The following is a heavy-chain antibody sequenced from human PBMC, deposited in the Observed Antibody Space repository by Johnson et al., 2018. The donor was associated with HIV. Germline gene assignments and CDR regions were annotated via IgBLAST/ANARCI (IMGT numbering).Heavy chain of an antibody. Sequence: EQLVESGGGLVQPGRSLILSCTASGFTFGDHAITWVRQAPGKGLEWVAFIRRKVSGGTAEYAASVKGRFTISRENAKHSMYLQMTGLRQDDTAVYSCYCTGQVGGGSESKGTFDAWGQGKMVTVSS. CDR1: GFTFGDHA. V-gene: IGHV3-49*04. CDR3: YCTGQVGGGSESKGTFDA. J-gene: IGHJ3*01. CDR2: IRRKVSGGTA. D-gene: IGHD3-16*01.